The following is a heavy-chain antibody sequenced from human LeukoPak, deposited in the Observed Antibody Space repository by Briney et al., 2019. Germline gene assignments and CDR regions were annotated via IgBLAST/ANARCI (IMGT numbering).Heavy chain of an antibody. D-gene: IGHD4-23*01. J-gene: IGHJ4*02. CDR2: IIPIFGTA. V-gene: IGHV1-69*05. CDR1: GYIFTDYD. Sequence: GASVKVSCKTSGYIFTDYDINWVRQAPGQGLEWMGGIIPIFGTANYAQKFQGRVTITTDESTSTAYMELSSLRSEDTAVYYCASPSYGGVLNLNFDYWGQGTLVTVSS. CDR3: ASPSYGGVLNLNFDY.